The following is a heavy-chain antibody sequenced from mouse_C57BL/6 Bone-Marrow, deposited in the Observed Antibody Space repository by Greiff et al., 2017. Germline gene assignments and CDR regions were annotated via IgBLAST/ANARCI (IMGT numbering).Heavy chain of an antibody. CDR1: GYAFTNYL. CDR3: ARWGWLLYWYFDV. Sequence: QVHVKQSGAELVRPGTSVKVSCKASGYAFTNYLIEWVKQRPGQGLEWIGVINPGSGGTNYNEKFKGKATLTADKSSSTAYMQLSSLTSEDSAVYFGARWGWLLYWYFDVWGTGTTVTVSS. CDR2: INPGSGGT. J-gene: IGHJ1*03. D-gene: IGHD2-3*01. V-gene: IGHV1-54*01.